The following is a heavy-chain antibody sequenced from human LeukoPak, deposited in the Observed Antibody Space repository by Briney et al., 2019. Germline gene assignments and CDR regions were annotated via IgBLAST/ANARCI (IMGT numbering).Heavy chain of an antibody. D-gene: IGHD3-22*01. CDR1: GFTFSSYA. Sequence: GGSLRLSCSASGFTFSSYAMHWVRQAPGKGLEYVSAISGSGGTTYYADYVKGRFTISRDNSKNTLYLQMNSLRAEDTAVYFCTKMGDFDSSGYYRSSNWFDPWGQGTLVTVSS. J-gene: IGHJ5*02. V-gene: IGHV3-64*04. CDR3: TKMGDFDSSGYYRSSNWFDP. CDR2: ISGSGGTT.